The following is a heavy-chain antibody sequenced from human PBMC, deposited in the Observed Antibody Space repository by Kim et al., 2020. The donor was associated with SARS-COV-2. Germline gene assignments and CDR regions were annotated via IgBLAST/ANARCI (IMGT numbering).Heavy chain of an antibody. D-gene: IGHD3-10*01. CDR3: TTDRLWFGESPN. CDR2: IKSKTDCGTT. V-gene: IGHV3-15*01. J-gene: IGHJ4*02. Sequence: GGSLRLSCAASGFTFSNAWMSWVRQAPGKGLEWVGRIKSKTDCGTTDYAAPVKGRFTISRDDSKNTLYLQMNSLKTEDTAVYYCTTDRLWFGESPNWGQGTLVTVSS. CDR1: GFTFSNAW.